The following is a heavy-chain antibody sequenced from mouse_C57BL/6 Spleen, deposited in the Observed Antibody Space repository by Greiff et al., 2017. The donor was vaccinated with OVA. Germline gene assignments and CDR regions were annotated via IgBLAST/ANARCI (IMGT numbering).Heavy chain of an antibody. CDR2: IYPGSGST. CDR3: ASGTTVVASDY. J-gene: IGHJ2*01. D-gene: IGHD1-1*01. CDR1: GYTFTSYW. V-gene: IGHV1-55*01. Sequence: QVQLKQPGAELVKPGASVKMSCKASGYTFTSYWITWVKQRPGQGLEWIGDIYPGSGSTNYNEKFKSKATLTVDTSSSTAYMQLSSLTSEDSAVYYCASGTTVVASDYWGQGTTLTVSS.